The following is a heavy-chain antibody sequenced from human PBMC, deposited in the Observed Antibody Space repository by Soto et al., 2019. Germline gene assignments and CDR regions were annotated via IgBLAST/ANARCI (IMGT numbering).Heavy chain of an antibody. CDR1: GFTFNTYG. J-gene: IGHJ4*02. CDR3: ASARYSSGWALDY. D-gene: IGHD6-19*01. CDR2: ISFDGSNK. V-gene: IGHV3-30*03. Sequence: QVQLVESGGGVVQPGRSPRLSCAASGFTFNTYGMHWVRQAPGKGLEWVAAISFDGSNKYYADSVKGRFTISRDNSKNTLYLQMSSLRAEDTAVYYCASARYSSGWALDYWGQGTLVTVSS.